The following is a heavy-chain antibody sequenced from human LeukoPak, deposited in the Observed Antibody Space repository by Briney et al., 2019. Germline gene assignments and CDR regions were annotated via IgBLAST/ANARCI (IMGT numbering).Heavy chain of an antibody. CDR3: ARGQFLRDY. CDR2: IYYSGST. V-gene: IGHV4-39*07. J-gene: IGHJ4*02. CDR1: GGSISSNNYY. Sequence: PSETLSLTCTVSGGSISSNNYYWGRIRQPPGKGLEWIGNIYYSGSTYYNPSLNSHITISVDTSQNQYSVNLRSVTAADRAVYYCARGQFLRDYWGQGTLVTVSS.